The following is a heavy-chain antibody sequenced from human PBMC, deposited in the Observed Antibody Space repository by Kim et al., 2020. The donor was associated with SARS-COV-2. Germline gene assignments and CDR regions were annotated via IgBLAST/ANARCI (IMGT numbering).Heavy chain of an antibody. V-gene: IGHV4-59*02. CDR2: IRYTGRT. Sequence: SETLSLTCTVSGGPVSNFWTWIRQPPGKGLEWIGYIRYTGRTEYNPSLRSRVTISIDTSKKQFSLELTSVTAAATAAYYCARFPDWSGWPFDYWGQGILV. CDR1: GGPVSNF. D-gene: IGHD3-3*01. J-gene: IGHJ4*03. CDR3: ARFPDWSGWPFDY.